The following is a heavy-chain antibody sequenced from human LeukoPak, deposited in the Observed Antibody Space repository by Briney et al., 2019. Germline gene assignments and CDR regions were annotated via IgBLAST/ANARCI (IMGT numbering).Heavy chain of an antibody. CDR2: IIPIFGTA. CDR3: ARAAARYCGGDCSGFDY. V-gene: IGHV1-69*13. D-gene: IGHD2-21*02. J-gene: IGHJ4*02. Sequence: ASVTVSCKASGGTFSSYSISWVRQAAGQGLEWVGGIIPIFGTANYAQKFQGRVTIAADESTSTAYMELSSLRSEDTAVYYCARAAARYCGGDCSGFDYWGQGTLVTVSS. CDR1: GGTFSSYS.